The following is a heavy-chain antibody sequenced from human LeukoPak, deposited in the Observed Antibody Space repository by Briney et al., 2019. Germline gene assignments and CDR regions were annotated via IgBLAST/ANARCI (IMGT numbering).Heavy chain of an antibody. Sequence: ASVRVSCKASGYAFTSYAMHWVRQAPGQRLEWMGWINAGNGNTKYSQKFRGRVTITRDTSASTAYMELSSLRSEDTAVYYCARDRPMITFGGVIASPLDVWGQGTTVTVSS. CDR2: INAGNGNT. CDR1: GYAFTSYA. V-gene: IGHV1-3*01. J-gene: IGHJ6*02. CDR3: ARDRPMITFGGVIASPLDV. D-gene: IGHD3-16*02.